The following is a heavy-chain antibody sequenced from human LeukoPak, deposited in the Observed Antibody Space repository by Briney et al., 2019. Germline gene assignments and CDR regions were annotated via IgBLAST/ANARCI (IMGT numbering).Heavy chain of an antibody. V-gene: IGHV1-24*01. Sequence: ASVKVSCKVSGYTLTELSMHWVRQAPGKGLEWMGGFDPEDGETIYAQKFQGRVTMTEDTSTDTAYMELSSLRSEDTAVYYCATGDSSGYSSFDYWAREPWSPSPQ. D-gene: IGHD3-22*01. J-gene: IGHJ4*02. CDR2: FDPEDGET. CDR3: ATGDSSGYSSFDY. CDR1: GYTLTELS.